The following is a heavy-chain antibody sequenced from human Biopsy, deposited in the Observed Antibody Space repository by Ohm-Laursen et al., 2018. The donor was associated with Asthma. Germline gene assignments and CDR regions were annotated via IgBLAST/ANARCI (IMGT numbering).Heavy chain of an antibody. CDR1: GGSINIGDYY. CDR3: ARTTYGDDGFDP. J-gene: IGHJ5*02. D-gene: IGHD4-17*01. V-gene: IGHV4-31*02. CDR2: IYYSGST. Sequence: TLSLTWTVSGGSINIGDYYWSWIRQHPVKGLEWIGYIYYSGSTYYNPSPKSRVSISLDTSKNQFSLSLTSVTAADTAVYYCARTTYGDDGFDPWGQGTLVTVSS.